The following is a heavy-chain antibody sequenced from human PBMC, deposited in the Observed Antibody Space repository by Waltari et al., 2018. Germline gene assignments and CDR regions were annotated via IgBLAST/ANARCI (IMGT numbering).Heavy chain of an antibody. J-gene: IGHJ4*02. CDR3: ATSGWYCFDY. Sequence: VQLVESGGGVVQPGRSLRLSCAASGFTFSSYGMHWVRQAPGKGPEWISYINSGSTTISYADSVRGRFTISRDNAKNSLYLQMNSLRAEDTAVYYCATSGWYCFDYWGQGTLVTVSS. CDR1: GFTFSSYG. V-gene: IGHV3-48*04. CDR2: INSGSTTI. D-gene: IGHD6-19*01.